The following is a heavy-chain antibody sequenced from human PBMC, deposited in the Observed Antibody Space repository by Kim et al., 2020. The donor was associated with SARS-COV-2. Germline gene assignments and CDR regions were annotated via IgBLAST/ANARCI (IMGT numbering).Heavy chain of an antibody. CDR1: GYNFTELS. CDR2: FDPDDGDT. J-gene: IGHJ5*02. D-gene: IGHD3-3*01. V-gene: IGHV1-24*01. CDR3: ATSITIFGWFDP. Sequence: ASVKVSCKVSGYNFTELSMHWVRQAPGKGLEWMGSFDPDDGDTIYAQKFQGRVTMTEDTSTDTAYMELSSLRSEDTAVYYCATSITIFGWFDPWGQGTLVTVSS.